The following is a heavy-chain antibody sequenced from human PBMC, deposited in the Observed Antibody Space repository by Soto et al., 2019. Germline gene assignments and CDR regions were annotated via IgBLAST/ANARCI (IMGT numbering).Heavy chain of an antibody. Sequence: SETLSLTCTVSGGSISSSSYYWGWIRQPPGKGLEWIGSIYYSGSTYYNPSLKSRVTISVDTSKNQFSLRLSSVTAADTAVYYCASSAAAGTTYGMDVWGQGTTVTVSS. D-gene: IGHD6-13*01. J-gene: IGHJ6*02. V-gene: IGHV4-39*01. CDR2: IYYSGST. CDR3: ASSAAAGTTYGMDV. CDR1: GGSISSSSYY.